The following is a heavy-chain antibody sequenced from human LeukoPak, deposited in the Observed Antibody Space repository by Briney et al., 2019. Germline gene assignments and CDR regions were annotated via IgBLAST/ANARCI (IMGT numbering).Heavy chain of an antibody. V-gene: IGHV3-66*01. Sequence: GRSLRLPCAASGFTVSSTYMNWVRQAPGKGLEWVSVIHSDDRTYYAASVKGRFTISRDISENTLYLQMNSLRAEDTAVYYCARDGWKLNYFDSWGQGTLVTVSS. CDR1: GFTVSSTY. D-gene: IGHD4-23*01. CDR2: IHSDDRT. CDR3: ARDGWKLNYFDS. J-gene: IGHJ4*02.